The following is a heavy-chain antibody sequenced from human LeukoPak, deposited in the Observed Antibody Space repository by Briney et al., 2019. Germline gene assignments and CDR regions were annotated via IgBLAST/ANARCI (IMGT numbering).Heavy chain of an antibody. J-gene: IGHJ5*02. CDR1: GGSFSGYY. CDR2: IYYSGST. D-gene: IGHD2-15*01. CDR3: ARAYCSGGSCYSSRGMFDP. Sequence: PSETLSLTCAVYGGSFSGYYWGWIRQPPGKGLEWIGSIYYSGSTYYNPSLKSRVTISVDTSKNQFSLKRSSVTAADTAVYYCARAYCSGGSCYSSRGMFDPWGQGTLVTVSS. V-gene: IGHV4-34*01.